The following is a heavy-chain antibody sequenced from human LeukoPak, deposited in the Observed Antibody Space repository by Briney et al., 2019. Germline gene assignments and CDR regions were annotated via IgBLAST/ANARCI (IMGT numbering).Heavy chain of an antibody. D-gene: IGHD5-18*01. CDR2: INPSGGST. CDR1: GYTFTSYY. Sequence: ASVKVSCKASGYTFTSYYMHWVRQAPGQGLEWMGIINPSGGSTSYAQKFQGRVTMTRDTSTSTVYMELSSLRSEDTAVYYCARERAVDTAMDPYYYYYGMDVWGQGTTVTVSS. J-gene: IGHJ6*02. V-gene: IGHV1-46*01. CDR3: ARERAVDTAMDPYYYYYGMDV.